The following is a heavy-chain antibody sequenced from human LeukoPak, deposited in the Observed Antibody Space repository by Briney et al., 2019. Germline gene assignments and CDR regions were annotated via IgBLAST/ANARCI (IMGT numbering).Heavy chain of an antibody. CDR1: GFTFSSYG. Sequence: GSLRLSCAASGFTFSSYGMHWVRQAPGKELEWVAVIWYDGSNKYYADSVKGRFTISRDNSKNTLYLQMNSLRAEDTAVYYCARGIVRYSSGWYFDYWGQGTLVTVSS. V-gene: IGHV3-33*01. CDR2: IWYDGSNK. J-gene: IGHJ4*02. D-gene: IGHD6-19*01. CDR3: ARGIVRYSSGWYFDY.